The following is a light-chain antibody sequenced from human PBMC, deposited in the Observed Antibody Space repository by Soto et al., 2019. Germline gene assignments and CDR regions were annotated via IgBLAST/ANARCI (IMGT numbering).Light chain of an antibody. J-gene: IGLJ2*01. V-gene: IGLV2-8*01. Sequence: QSVLTQPPSASGSPGQSVTISCTVTSSDVGAYNYVSWYQQYTGKAPKLMIYDVSKRPSGVPDRFSGSKSGDTASLTVSGLRADDEAVYYCSSYGGGDTFHVIFGGGTK. CDR1: SSDVGAYNY. CDR2: DVS. CDR3: SSYGGGDTFHVI.